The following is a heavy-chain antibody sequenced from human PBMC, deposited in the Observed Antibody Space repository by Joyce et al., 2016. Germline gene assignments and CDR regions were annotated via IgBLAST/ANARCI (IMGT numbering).Heavy chain of an antibody. CDR3: ARVVGSTFGGFDY. CDR1: GDSITTAGFY. V-gene: IGHV4-31*03. J-gene: IGHJ4*02. CDR2: IHHTGGT. D-gene: IGHD2-15*01. Sequence: QVQLQESGPGLLQPSQTLSLTCTVSGDSITTAGFYWSWVLQHPETGLEWIGYIHHTGGTYYNPSLKSRITISGDTSQNQFSLTLNSVTAADTAIYYCARVVGSTFGGFDYWGQGALVTVSS.